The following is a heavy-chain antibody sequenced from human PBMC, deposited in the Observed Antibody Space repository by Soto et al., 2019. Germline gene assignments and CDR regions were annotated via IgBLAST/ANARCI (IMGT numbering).Heavy chain of an antibody. V-gene: IGHV4-59*12. D-gene: IGHD6-13*01. Sequence: QVQLQESGPGLVKPSETLSLTCTVSGGSISSYYWSWIRQPPGKGLEWIGYIYYSGGTNYNPSLKCRATISVDTSKNQFSLKLSSVTAADTAVYYCARESRSWYGSIWDYWGQGTLVTVSS. J-gene: IGHJ4*02. CDR2: IYYSGGT. CDR1: GGSISSYY. CDR3: ARESRSWYGSIWDY.